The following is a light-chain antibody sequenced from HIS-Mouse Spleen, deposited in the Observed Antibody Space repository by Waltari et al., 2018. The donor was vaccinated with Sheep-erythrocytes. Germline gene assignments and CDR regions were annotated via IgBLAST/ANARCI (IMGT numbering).Light chain of an antibody. J-gene: IGKJ1*01. CDR1: QSVSSSY. CDR3: QQYGSSPTWT. V-gene: IGKV3-20*01. CDR2: GAS. Sequence: EFVLTQSPGTLSLSPGERATLPCRSSQSVSSSYLAWYQQKPDQARRLLIYGASSRATGIPDRFSGSGYAKDFTLTISRLEPEDSALYYCQQYGSSPTWTFGQGTKVEIK.